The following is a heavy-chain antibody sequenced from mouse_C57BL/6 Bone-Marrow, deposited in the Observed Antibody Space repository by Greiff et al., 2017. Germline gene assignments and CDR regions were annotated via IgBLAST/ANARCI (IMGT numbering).Heavy chain of an antibody. CDR2: IWGGGST. D-gene: IGHD2-2*01. CDR1: GFSLTSYG. CDR3: ATLWLRRRDYAMDY. V-gene: IGHV2-9*01. J-gene: IGHJ4*01. Sequence: VHLVESGPGLVAPSQSLSITCTVSGFSLTSYGVDWVRQPPGKGLEWLGVIWGGGSTNYNSALMSRLSISKDNSKSQVFLKMNSLQTDDTAMYDCATLWLRRRDYAMDYWGQGTLVTVSS.